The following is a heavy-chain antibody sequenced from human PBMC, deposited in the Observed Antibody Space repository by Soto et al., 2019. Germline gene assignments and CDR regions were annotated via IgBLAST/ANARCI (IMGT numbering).Heavy chain of an antibody. D-gene: IGHD2-8*02. CDR2: INHRGST. CDR1: GGSLSDYF. CDR3: ARGQSSLLLDC. Sequence: SETLSLTCVVSGGSLSDYFWSWIRQPPGMALEWIGEINHRGSTNYNPSLKSRVTISVDTSKNQFSLKLSSVTAADTAVYYCARGQSSLLLDCWGQGVLVTVSS. J-gene: IGHJ4*02. V-gene: IGHV4-34*01.